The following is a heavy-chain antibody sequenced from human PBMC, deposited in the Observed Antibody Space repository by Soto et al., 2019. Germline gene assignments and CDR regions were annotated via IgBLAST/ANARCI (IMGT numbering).Heavy chain of an antibody. D-gene: IGHD1-1*01. J-gene: IGHJ3*02. V-gene: IGHV1-69*01. Sequence: QVQLIQSGAELKKPGSSVKDSCKASGDTFSSYSITWLRQAPGQRLEWMGGIIPIFGKPTYAQKFQGRVAITADDSTITVYMELTSLTSEDTAVYYCARGPGICNSFYIWGQGTLVTVSS. CDR1: GDTFSSYS. CDR2: IIPIFGKP. CDR3: ARGPGICNSFYI.